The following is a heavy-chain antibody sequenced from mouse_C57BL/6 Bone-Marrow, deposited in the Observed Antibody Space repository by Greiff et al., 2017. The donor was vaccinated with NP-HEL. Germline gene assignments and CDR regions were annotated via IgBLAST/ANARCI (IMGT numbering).Heavy chain of an antibody. Sequence: EVQLVESGGDLVKPGGPLKLSCAASGFTFSSYGMSWVRQTPDKRLEWVATISSGGSYTYYPDSVKGRFTISRDNAKNTLYLQMSSLKSEDTAMYYCARRGYYGNYDYAMDYWGQGTSVTVSS. CDR3: ARRGYYGNYDYAMDY. CDR1: GFTFSSYG. CDR2: ISSGGSYT. J-gene: IGHJ4*01. V-gene: IGHV5-6*01. D-gene: IGHD2-1*01.